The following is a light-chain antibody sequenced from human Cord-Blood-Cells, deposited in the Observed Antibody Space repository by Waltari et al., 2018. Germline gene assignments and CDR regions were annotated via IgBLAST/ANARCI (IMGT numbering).Light chain of an antibody. CDR2: EVS. Sequence: QSALTQPPSASGSPGQSVTIPCTGTSSDVGGYNYVSWYQQHPGKAPKLIIYEVSKRPSGVPDRFSGSKCGNTASLTVSGLQAEDEADYYCSSYAGSNDYVFGTGTKVTVL. V-gene: IGLV2-8*01. CDR1: SSDVGGYNY. J-gene: IGLJ1*01. CDR3: SSYAGSNDYV.